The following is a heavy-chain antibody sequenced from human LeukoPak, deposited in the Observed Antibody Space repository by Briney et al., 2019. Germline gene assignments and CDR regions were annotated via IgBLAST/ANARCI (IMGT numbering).Heavy chain of an antibody. CDR3: AKDPPDIVVVPAATPRNWFDP. Sequence: PGGSLRLSCAASGFTFSSYAMSWVRQAPGKGLEWVSAISGSGGSTYYADSVKGRSTISRDNSKNTLYLQMNSLRAEDTAVYYCAKDPPDIVVVPAATPRNWFDPWGQGTLVTVSS. CDR1: GFTFSSYA. D-gene: IGHD2-2*01. CDR2: ISGSGGST. V-gene: IGHV3-23*01. J-gene: IGHJ5*02.